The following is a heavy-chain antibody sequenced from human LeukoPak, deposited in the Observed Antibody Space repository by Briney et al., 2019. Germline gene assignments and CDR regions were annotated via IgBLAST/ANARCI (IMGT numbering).Heavy chain of an antibody. V-gene: IGHV4-34*01. CDR1: GGSFSGYY. J-gene: IGHJ4*02. CDR3: ARQDWLFDY. Sequence: PSETLSLTCAVYGGSFSGYYWSWIRQPPGKGLEWIGEINHSGSTNYNPSLKSRVTISVDTSKNQFSLKLSSVTAADTAVYYCARQDWLFDYWGQGTLVTVSS. D-gene: IGHD6-19*01. CDR2: INHSGST.